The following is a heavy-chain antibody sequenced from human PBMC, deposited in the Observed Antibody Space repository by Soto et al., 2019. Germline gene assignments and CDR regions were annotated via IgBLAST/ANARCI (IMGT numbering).Heavy chain of an antibody. D-gene: IGHD6-19*01. J-gene: IGHJ3*02. CDR3: ARELRGQWLVLDAFDI. Sequence: EVQLVESGGGLVQPGGSLRLSCAASGFTVSSNYMSWVRQAPGKGLEWVSVIYSGGSTYYADSVKGRFTISRDNSKNTLYLQMKSLRAEDTAVYYCARELRGQWLVLDAFDIWGQGTMVTVSS. CDR1: GFTVSSNY. CDR2: IYSGGST. V-gene: IGHV3-66*01.